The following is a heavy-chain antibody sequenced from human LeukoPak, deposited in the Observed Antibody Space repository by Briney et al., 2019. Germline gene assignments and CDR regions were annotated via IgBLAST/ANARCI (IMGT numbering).Heavy chain of an antibody. CDR2: ISWDSGSV. J-gene: IGHJ4*02. V-gene: IGHV3-9*01. CDR1: GFTFDDYA. Sequence: GGSLRLSCAASGFTFDDYAMHWVRQAPGKGLEWVSGISWDSGSVDSADSVKGRFTISRDNARNTLYLQMNSLRAEDTAVYYCARRARITIFGVVTPPDYWGQGTLVTVSS. CDR3: ARRARITIFGVVTPPDY. D-gene: IGHD3-3*01.